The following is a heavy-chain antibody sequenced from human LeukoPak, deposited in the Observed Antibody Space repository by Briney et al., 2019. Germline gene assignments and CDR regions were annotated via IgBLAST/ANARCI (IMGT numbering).Heavy chain of an antibody. D-gene: IGHD6-13*01. CDR3: ARALYSASWSY. Sequence: SETLSLTCAVSGGSISNYYWTWIRQPPGKGLESIAYIYNSGNTNYNPSLKSRVTISVDTSKNQFSLELSSVTTSDTAVYYCARALYSASWSYWGPGTLVTVSS. CDR1: GGSISNYY. J-gene: IGHJ4*02. V-gene: IGHV4-59*01. CDR2: IYNSGNT.